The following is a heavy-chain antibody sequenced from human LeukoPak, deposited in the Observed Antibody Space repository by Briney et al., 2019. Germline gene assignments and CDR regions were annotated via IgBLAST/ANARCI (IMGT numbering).Heavy chain of an antibody. Sequence: PGGSLRLSCAASGFTFSSYEMNWVRQAPGKGLEWVSYISRSCSTIYYADSVKGRFTISREHPKISLYVQMNSLRAEDTAVYYCAELGITMIGGVWGKGTTVTISS. V-gene: IGHV3-48*03. CDR3: AELGITMIGGV. CDR2: ISRSCSTI. CDR1: GFTFSSYE. D-gene: IGHD3-10*02. J-gene: IGHJ6*04.